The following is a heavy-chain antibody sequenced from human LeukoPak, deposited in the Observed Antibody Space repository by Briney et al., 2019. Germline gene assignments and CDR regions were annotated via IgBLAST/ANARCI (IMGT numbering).Heavy chain of an antibody. D-gene: IGHD3-22*01. CDR1: GFTFSSYE. J-gene: IGHJ4*02. Sequence: GGSLRLSCAASGFTFSSYEMNWVRQAPGKGLEWVSYISSSGSTIYYGDSVKGRFTISRDNAKNSLYLQMNSLRAEDTAVYYCARDSSRAYYYDSSGRGYFDYWGQGTLVTVSS. CDR3: ARDSSRAYYYDSSGRGYFDY. CDR2: ISSSGSTI. V-gene: IGHV3-48*03.